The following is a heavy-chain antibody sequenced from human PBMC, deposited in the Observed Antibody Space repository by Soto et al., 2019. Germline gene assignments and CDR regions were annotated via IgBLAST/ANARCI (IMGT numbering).Heavy chain of an antibody. Sequence: TLSLTCTVSGGSISSGEYHWSWIRQPPGKGLEWTGNIYYSGTTYYNPSLKSRVTISVDTSKNQFSLKLSSVTAADTAVYYCARDGGFCTNGVCPVYYYYGMDVWGQGTTVT. CDR2: IYYSGTT. V-gene: IGHV4-30-4*01. D-gene: IGHD2-8*01. CDR1: GGSISSGEYH. CDR3: ARDGGFCTNGVCPVYYYYGMDV. J-gene: IGHJ6*02.